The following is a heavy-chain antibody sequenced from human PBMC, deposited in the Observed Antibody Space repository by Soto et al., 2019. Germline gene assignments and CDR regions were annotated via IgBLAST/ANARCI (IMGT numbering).Heavy chain of an antibody. D-gene: IGHD3-22*01. CDR1: GGSISSGGYS. Sequence: SETLSLTCAVSGGSISSGGYSWSWIRQPPGKGLEWIGYIYHSGSTYYNSSLKSRVTISVDRSKNQFSLKLSSVTAADTAVYYCARDSSGRTNQYFQHWGQGTLVTVSS. J-gene: IGHJ1*01. CDR2: IYHSGST. V-gene: IGHV4-30-2*01. CDR3: ARDSSGRTNQYFQH.